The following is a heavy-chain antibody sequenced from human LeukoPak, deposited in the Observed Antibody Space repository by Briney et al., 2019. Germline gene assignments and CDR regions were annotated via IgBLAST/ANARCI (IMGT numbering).Heavy chain of an antibody. Sequence: YMXXXXQAPXKGLEWVSYISSSGSTIYYADSVKGRFTISRDNAKNSLYLQMNSLRAEDTAVYYCAREMTAIPSFDYWGQGTLVTVSS. J-gene: IGHJ4*02. CDR2: ISSSGSTI. D-gene: IGHD2-21*02. CDR3: AREMTAIPSFDY. V-gene: IGHV3-11*01. CDR1: Y.